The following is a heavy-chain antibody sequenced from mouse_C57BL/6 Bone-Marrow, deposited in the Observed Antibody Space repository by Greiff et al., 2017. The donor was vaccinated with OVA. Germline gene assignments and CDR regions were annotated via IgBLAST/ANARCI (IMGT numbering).Heavy chain of an antibody. CDR1: GYTFTSYW. J-gene: IGHJ4*01. V-gene: IGHV1-52*01. CDR2: IDPSDSET. Sequence: QVQLQQPGAELVMPGASVKLSCKASGYTFTSYWMHWVKQRPIQGLEWIGNIDPSDSETHYNQKFKDKATLTVDKSSSTAYMQLSSLTSEDSAVYYCARRGYSSSYAMDYWGQGTSVTVSS. CDR3: ARRGYSSSYAMDY. D-gene: IGHD1-1*01.